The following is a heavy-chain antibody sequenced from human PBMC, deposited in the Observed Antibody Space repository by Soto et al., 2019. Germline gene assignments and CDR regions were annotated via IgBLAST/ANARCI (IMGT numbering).Heavy chain of an antibody. D-gene: IGHD3-22*01. CDR3: ARAYYYDSSGYRFDP. V-gene: IGHV3-11*01. CDR2: ISSSGSTI. J-gene: IGHJ5*02. CDR1: GFTFSDYY. Sequence: PGGSLRLSCAASGFTFSDYYMSWIRQAPGKGLEWVSYISSSGSTIYYADSVKGRFTISRDNAKNSPYLQMNSLRAEDTAVYYCARAYYYDSSGYRFDPWGQGTLVTVSS.